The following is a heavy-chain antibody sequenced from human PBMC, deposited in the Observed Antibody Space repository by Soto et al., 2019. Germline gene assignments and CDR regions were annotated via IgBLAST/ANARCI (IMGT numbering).Heavy chain of an antibody. D-gene: IGHD4-17*01. CDR3: ASAAPFNYGSNSGFDF. J-gene: IGHJ4*02. CDR1: GFTFSNNW. CDR2: IKSDGSST. V-gene: IGHV3-74*03. Sequence: GGSLRLSCAASGFTFSNNWIHCVRQAPGKGLVWVSGIKSDGSSTTYADSVKGRFTISRDNAKNTLYVQMNSLRAEDAAVYYCASAAPFNYGSNSGFDFWGQGTLVTVSS.